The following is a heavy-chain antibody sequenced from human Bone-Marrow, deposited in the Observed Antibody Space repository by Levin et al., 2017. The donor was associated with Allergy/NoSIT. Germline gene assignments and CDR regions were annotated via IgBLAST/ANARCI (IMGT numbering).Heavy chain of an antibody. D-gene: IGHD2-8*01. CDR3: AKDTKGMDV. J-gene: IGHJ6*02. CDR1: GFTFSSYA. V-gene: IGHV3-23*01. CDR2: ISGSGGST. Sequence: LSLTCAASGFTFSSYAMSWVRQAPGKGLEWVSAISGSGGSTYYADSVKGRFTISRDNSKNTLYLQMNSLRAEDTAVYYCAKDTKGMDVWGQGTTVTVSS.